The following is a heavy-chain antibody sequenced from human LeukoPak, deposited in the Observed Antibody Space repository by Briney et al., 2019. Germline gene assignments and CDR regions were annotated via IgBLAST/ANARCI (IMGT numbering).Heavy chain of an antibody. CDR1: GFTFSAYA. CDR2: ITSSGNLI. V-gene: IGHV3-48*03. CDR3: ARSLKGSGSYHSVPWWYFDL. D-gene: IGHD3-10*01. J-gene: IGHJ2*01. Sequence: GGSLRLSCEASGFTFSAYAMTWVRQAPGEGLEWVSYITSSGNLIYDAVSVKGRFIISRDNAKSSLYLQMNSLRAEDTAVYYCARSLKGSGSYHSVPWWYFDLWGRGTLVTV.